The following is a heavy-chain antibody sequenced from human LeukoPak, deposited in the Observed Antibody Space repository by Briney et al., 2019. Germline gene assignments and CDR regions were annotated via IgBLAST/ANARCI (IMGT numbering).Heavy chain of an antibody. D-gene: IGHD6-13*01. CDR1: GFTFSSYW. J-gene: IGHJ6*03. V-gene: IGHV3-21*01. CDR2: ISGSGGST. Sequence: GGSLRLSCAASGFTFSSYWMHWVRQAPGKGLEWVSAISGSGGSTYYADSVKGRFTISRDNAKNSLYLQMNSLRAEDTAVYYCARVLGYSSSWSSYYYYMDVWGKGTTVTVSS. CDR3: ARVLGYSSSWSSYYYYMDV.